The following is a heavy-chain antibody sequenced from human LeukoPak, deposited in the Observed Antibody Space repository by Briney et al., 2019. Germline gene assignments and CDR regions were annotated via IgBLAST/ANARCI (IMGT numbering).Heavy chain of an antibody. V-gene: IGHV2-70*01. CDR1: GFSLNTNKVC. CDR3: VRSSIHSSVWSSFDY. Sequence: ESGPTLVNPTQTLTLTCTFSGFSLNTNKVCVSWIRQPPGKALEWLALIDWDDDKYYSTSLKTRLTISKDTSKNQVVLTMTNMDPVDTATYYCVRSSIHSSVWSSFDYWGQGTLVTVSS. D-gene: IGHD6-19*01. J-gene: IGHJ4*02. CDR2: IDWDDDK.